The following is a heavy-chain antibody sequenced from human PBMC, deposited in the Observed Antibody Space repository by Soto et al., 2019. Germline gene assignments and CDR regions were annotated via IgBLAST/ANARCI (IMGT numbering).Heavy chain of an antibody. D-gene: IGHD2-21*01. J-gene: IGHJ4*02. Sequence: SVKVSCKASGGTFSSYAISWVRQAPGQGLEWMGGIIPIFGTANYAQKFQGRVTITADESTSTAYMELSSLRSEDTAVYYCARHTDLGYSNLDYCGQGTLVTVSS. V-gene: IGHV1-69*13. CDR2: IIPIFGTA. CDR3: ARHTDLGYSNLDY. CDR1: GGTFSSYA.